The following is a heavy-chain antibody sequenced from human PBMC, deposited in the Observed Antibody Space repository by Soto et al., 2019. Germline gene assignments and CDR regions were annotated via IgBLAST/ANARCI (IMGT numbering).Heavy chain of an antibody. CDR1: GFTFSNYW. J-gene: IGHJ6*02. CDR3: ARIASTGRGWDV. CDR2: IKQDGSEK. D-gene: IGHD6-13*01. V-gene: IGHV3-7*01. Sequence: EVQLVASGGGLVQPGGSLRLSCAASGFTFSNYWMSWVRQAPVKGLEWVGNIKQDGSEKNYVDFVEGRFTISRDNAENSPYLQVISLRVEDTAVYYCARIASTGRGWDVWGQGTTVVVSS.